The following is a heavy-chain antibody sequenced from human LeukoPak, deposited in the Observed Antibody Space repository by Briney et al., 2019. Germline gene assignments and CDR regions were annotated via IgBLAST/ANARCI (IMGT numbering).Heavy chain of an antibody. D-gene: IGHD1-26*01. Sequence: GGSLRLSCAASGFTFSGSAMHWVRQASGKGLEWVGRIRSKANSYATAYAASVKGRFTTSRDDSKNTAYLQMNSLKTEDTAVYYCTRRVEWELPLFDYWGQGTLVTVSS. CDR1: GFTFSGSA. CDR2: IRSKANSYAT. CDR3: TRRVEWELPLFDY. V-gene: IGHV3-73*01. J-gene: IGHJ4*02.